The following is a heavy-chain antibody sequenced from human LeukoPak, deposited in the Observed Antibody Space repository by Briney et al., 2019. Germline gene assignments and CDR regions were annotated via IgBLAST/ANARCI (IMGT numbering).Heavy chain of an antibody. CDR1: GGSFSGYY. J-gene: IGHJ6*03. CDR3: ARGRGYSYGPYYYYYYMDV. CDR2: INHSGST. Sequence: SETLSLTCAVYGGSFSGYYWSWIRQPPGKGLEWIGEINHSGSTNYNPSLKSRVTISVDTSKNQFFLKLSSVTASDTAVYYCARGRGYSYGPYYYYYYMDVWGKGTTVAVSS. D-gene: IGHD5-18*01. V-gene: IGHV4-34*01.